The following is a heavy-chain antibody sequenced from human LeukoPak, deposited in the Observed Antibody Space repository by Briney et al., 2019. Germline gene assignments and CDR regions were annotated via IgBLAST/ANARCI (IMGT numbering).Heavy chain of an antibody. CDR2: INHSGST. CDR1: GGSFSGYY. CDR3: ARVAVANGLDY. J-gene: IGHJ4*02. D-gene: IGHD6-19*01. V-gene: IGHV4-34*01. Sequence: SETLSLTCAVYGGSFSGYYWSWIRQPPGKGLEWIGEINHSGSTNYNPSLKSRVTISVDTSKSQFSLKLSSVTAADTAVYYCARVAVANGLDYWGQGTLVTVSS.